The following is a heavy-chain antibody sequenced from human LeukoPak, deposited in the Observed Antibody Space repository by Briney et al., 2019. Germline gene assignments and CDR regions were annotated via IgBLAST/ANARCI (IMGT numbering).Heavy chain of an antibody. J-gene: IGHJ4*02. CDR3: ARGLDLEGIDY. CDR2: INDSGTT. D-gene: IGHD1-7*01. V-gene: IGHV4-34*01. Sequence: SETLSLTCAVYGGSFTDYNWTWLRQSPEKGLEWIGEINDSGTTHYNPSLKSRVTISVDTAKHQFSLRMRSLTAADTAVYYCARGLDLEGIDYWGQGTLVTVSS. CDR1: GGSFTDYN.